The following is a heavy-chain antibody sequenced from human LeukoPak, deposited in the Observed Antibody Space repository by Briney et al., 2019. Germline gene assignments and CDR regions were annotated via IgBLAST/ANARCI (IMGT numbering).Heavy chain of an antibody. V-gene: IGHV4-39*01. D-gene: IGHD6-19*01. CDR3: ARGYRSGWPPGGVWFDP. CDR2: IYYSGST. CDR1: GGSISSSSYY. J-gene: IGHJ5*02. Sequence: SETLSLTCTVSGGSISSSSYYWGWIRQPPGKGLEWIGSIYYSGSTYYNPSLKSRVTISVDTSKNQFSLKLSSVTAADTAVYYCARGYRSGWPPGGVWFDPWGQGTLVTVSS.